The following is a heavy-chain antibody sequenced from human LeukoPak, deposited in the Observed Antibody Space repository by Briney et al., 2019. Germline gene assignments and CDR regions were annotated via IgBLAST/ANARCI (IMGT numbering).Heavy chain of an antibody. CDR2: IYSGGTT. CDR1: GFTVSSNH. V-gene: IGHV3-53*01. Sequence: PGGSLRISCAASGFTVSSNHMSGVRQAPGKGLKWVSIIYSGGTTYYADSVKGRFTISRDNSKNTLYLQMNTLRAEDTAVYYCARDADYGGSPDAFDVWGRGTIVTVSS. D-gene: IGHD4-23*01. J-gene: IGHJ3*01. CDR3: ARDADYGGSPDAFDV.